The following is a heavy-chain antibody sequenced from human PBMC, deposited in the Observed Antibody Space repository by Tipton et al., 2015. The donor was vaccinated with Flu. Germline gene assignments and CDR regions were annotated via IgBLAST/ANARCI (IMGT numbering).Heavy chain of an antibody. CDR1: GGSISSHY. V-gene: IGHV4-4*07. D-gene: IGHD2-21*02. J-gene: IGHJ3*02. Sequence: TLSLTCTISGGSISSHYWTWIRQPAGKGLEWIGRIYSTGSTNYNPSLKNRVTMSVDTSKNQFSLNLTSVTAAGTAVYFCARDSILTHANTGFDAFDIWGQGTVVNVSS. CDR2: IYSTGST. CDR3: ARDSILTHANTGFDAFDI.